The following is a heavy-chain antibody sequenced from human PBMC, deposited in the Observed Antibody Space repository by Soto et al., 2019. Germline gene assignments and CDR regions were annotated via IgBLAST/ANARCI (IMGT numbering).Heavy chain of an antibody. CDR3: ATFLEWLLYYFDY. Sequence: GGSLRLSCAASGFTFSSYAMSWVRQAPGKGLEWVSAISGSGGSTYYADSVKGRFTISRDNSKNTLYLQMNSLRAEDTAVYYCATFLEWLLYYFDYWGQGTLVTVSS. CDR1: GFTFSSYA. V-gene: IGHV3-23*01. CDR2: ISGSGGST. D-gene: IGHD3-3*01. J-gene: IGHJ4*02.